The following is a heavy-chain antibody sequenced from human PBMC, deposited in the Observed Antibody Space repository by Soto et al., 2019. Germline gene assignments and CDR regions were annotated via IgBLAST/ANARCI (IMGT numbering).Heavy chain of an antibody. Sequence: ASVKVSCKASGYTFTSYDINWVRQATGQGLEWMGWMNPNSGNTGYAQKFQGRVTMTRNTSISTAYMELSSLRSEDTAVDYCARGRKSLYYYYGMDVWGQGTTVTVSS. CDR2: MNPNSGNT. CDR1: GYTFTSYD. V-gene: IGHV1-8*01. J-gene: IGHJ6*02. CDR3: ARGRKSLYYYYGMDV.